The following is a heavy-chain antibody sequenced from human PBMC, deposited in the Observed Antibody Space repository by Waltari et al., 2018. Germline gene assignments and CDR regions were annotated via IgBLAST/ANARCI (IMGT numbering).Heavy chain of an antibody. V-gene: IGHV4-34*01. CDR2: INHSGST. CDR1: GGSFSGYY. Sequence: QVQLQQWGAGLLKPSETLSPTCAVYGGSFSGYYWSWIRQPPGKGLEWIGEINHSGSTNYNPSLKSRVTISVDTSKNQFSLKLSSVTAADTAVYYCARGRLGPYYFDYWGQGTLVTVSS. D-gene: IGHD6-19*01. CDR3: ARGRLGPYYFDY. J-gene: IGHJ4*02.